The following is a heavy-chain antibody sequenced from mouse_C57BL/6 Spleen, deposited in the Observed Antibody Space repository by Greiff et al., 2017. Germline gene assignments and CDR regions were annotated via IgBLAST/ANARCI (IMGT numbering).Heavy chain of an antibody. Sequence: EVQLQESGEGLVKPGGSLKLSCAASGFTFSSYAMSWVRQTPEKRLEWVAYISSGGDYIYYADTVKGRFTISRDNARNTLYLQMSSLKSEDTAMYYCTRVTTVVATDYAMDYWGQGTSVTVSS. CDR3: TRVTTVVATDYAMDY. D-gene: IGHD1-1*01. V-gene: IGHV5-9-1*02. CDR1: GFTFSSYA. CDR2: ISSGGDYI. J-gene: IGHJ4*01.